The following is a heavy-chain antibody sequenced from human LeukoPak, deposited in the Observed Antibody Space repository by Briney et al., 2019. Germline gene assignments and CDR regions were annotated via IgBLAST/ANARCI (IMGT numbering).Heavy chain of an antibody. Sequence: SVKVSCKASGGTFSSYAISWVRQAPGQGPEWMGGIIPIFGTANYAQKFQGRVTITADESTSTAYMELSSLRSEDTAVYYCARRVGIAARPGRYYFDYWGQGTLVTVSS. V-gene: IGHV1-69*01. CDR2: IIPIFGTA. CDR3: ARRVGIAARPGRYYFDY. CDR1: GGTFSSYA. D-gene: IGHD6-6*01. J-gene: IGHJ4*02.